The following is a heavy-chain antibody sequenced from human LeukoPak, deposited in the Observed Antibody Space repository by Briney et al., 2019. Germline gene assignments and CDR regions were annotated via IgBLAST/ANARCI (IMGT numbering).Heavy chain of an antibody. J-gene: IGHJ6*03. CDR1: GYTFTSYY. CDR3: ARDVRGGPTTVTTVDYYYYMDV. Sequence: ASVKVSCKASGYTFTSYYMHWVRQAPGQGLEWMGIINPSGGSTSYAQKFQGRVTMTRDTSTSTVYMELSSLRSEDTAVYYCARDVRGGPTTVTTVDYYYYMDVWGKGTTVSVSS. CDR2: INPSGGST. D-gene: IGHD4-11*01. V-gene: IGHV1-46*01.